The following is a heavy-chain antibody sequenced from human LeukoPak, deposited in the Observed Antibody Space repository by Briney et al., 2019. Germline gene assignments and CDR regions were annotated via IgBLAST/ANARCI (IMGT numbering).Heavy chain of an antibody. CDR1: GFTFSSYA. J-gene: IGHJ6*03. CDR3: AKRLGVYYYHMDV. D-gene: IGHD3-16*01. V-gene: IGHV3-23*01. Sequence: GGSLRLSCAASGFTFSSYAMSWVRQAPGKGLEWVSGISGSGGSTYYADSVKGRFTISRDNSKNTLYLQMNSLRAEDTAVYYCAKRLGVYYYHMDVWGKGTTVTVSS. CDR2: ISGSGGST.